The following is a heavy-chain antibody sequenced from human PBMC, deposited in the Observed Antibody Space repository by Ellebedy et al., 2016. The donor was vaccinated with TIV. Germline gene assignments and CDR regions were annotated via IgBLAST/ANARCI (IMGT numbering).Heavy chain of an antibody. D-gene: IGHD1-1*01. Sequence: PGGSLRLSCAASGFTVSNNYMSWVRQAPGKGLEWVSVIYSGGGISYADSVKGRFNISRDHSKNTVYLQMNSLRAEDTAVYYCARSPYDSCFHWGLGTLVTVSS. CDR2: IYSGGGI. J-gene: IGHJ4*02. V-gene: IGHV3-53*01. CDR1: GFTVSNNY. CDR3: ARSPYDSCFH.